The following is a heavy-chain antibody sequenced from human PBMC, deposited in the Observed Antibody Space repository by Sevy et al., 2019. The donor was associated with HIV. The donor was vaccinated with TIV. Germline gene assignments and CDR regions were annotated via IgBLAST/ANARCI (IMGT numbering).Heavy chain of an antibody. CDR1: GFTLSDYY. V-gene: IGHV3-11*01. J-gene: IGHJ6*02. CDR3: ARDHVKDGKGGDYYYHAMDV. Sequence: GGSLRLSCTASGFTLSDYYMSWIRQAPGKGLQWISYISGSDDSGGDDTIYYADSVKGRFTISRDNAKNSLYLQMSSRRADDTAVYYCARDHVKDGKGGDYYYHAMDVWGRGTTVTVSS. D-gene: IGHD3-16*01. CDR2: ISGSDDSGGDDTI.